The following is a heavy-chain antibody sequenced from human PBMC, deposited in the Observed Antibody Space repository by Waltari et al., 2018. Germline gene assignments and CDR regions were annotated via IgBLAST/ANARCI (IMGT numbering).Heavy chain of an antibody. Sequence: QVQLQESGPGLVKPSETLSLTCAVSGYSISSGYYWGWIRQPPGKGLEWIGSIYHSGSTYYNPSLKSRVTISVDTSKNQFTLKLSSVTAADTAVYYCARGGSTSKTYYYYYGMDVWGQGTTVTVSS. V-gene: IGHV4-38-2*01. D-gene: IGHD2-2*01. CDR3: ARGGSTSKTYYYYYGMDV. CDR1: GYSISSGYY. J-gene: IGHJ6*02. CDR2: IYHSGST.